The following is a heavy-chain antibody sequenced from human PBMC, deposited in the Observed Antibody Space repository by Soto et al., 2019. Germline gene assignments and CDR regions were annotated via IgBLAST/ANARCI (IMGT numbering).Heavy chain of an antibody. CDR1: GYSISTGFN. CDR3: ARARNYYGSGSYFWVDV. Sequence: LSLTCAVSGYSISTGFNWAWIRQPPGKGLEWIGSIYHSGSTYYNLSLKSRVTISSDASKNQFSLKLSSVTAADTAVYYCARARNYYGSGSYFWVDVWGQGTTVTVSS. V-gene: IGHV4-38-2*01. J-gene: IGHJ6*02. D-gene: IGHD3-10*01. CDR2: IYHSGST.